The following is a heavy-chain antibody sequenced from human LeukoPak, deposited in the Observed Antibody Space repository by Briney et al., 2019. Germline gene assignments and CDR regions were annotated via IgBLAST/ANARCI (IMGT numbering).Heavy chain of an antibody. J-gene: IGHJ4*02. CDR1: GFTFSSYG. Sequence: GRSLRLSCAASGFTFSSYGMHWVRQAPGKGLEWVAVIWYDGSNKYYADSVKGRFTISRDNSKNTLYLQMNSLRAEDTAVYYCARRLDYDFWSGPFDYWGQGTLVTVSS. CDR3: ARRLDYDFWSGPFDY. D-gene: IGHD3-3*01. V-gene: IGHV3-33*01. CDR2: IWYDGSNK.